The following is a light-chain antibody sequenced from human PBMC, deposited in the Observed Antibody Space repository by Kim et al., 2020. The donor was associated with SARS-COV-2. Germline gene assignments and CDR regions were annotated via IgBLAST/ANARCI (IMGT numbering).Light chain of an antibody. J-gene: IGLJ1*01. V-gene: IGLV1-40*01. CDR2: GST. CDR1: ISNLGASFD. CDR3: QSYDSNLSAYV. Sequence: QRVAVSGTGSISNLGASFDVHWYRQLPGAPPQLIIYGSTNRPSGVPDRFSGSKSGTSASLAITGLQAEDEADYYCQSYDSNLSAYVFGTGTKVTVL.